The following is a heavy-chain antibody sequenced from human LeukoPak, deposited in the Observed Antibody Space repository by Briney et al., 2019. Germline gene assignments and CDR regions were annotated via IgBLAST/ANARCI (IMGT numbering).Heavy chain of an antibody. CDR1: GFTVSSDY. Sequence: GGSLRLSCAASGFTVSSDYMSWVRQAPGKGLEWVSVIYSGGSTYYADSVKGRFTISRDNSKNTLYLQMNSLRAEDTAVYYCPRGSEWDLLGSCDRWGQGTLVTVSS. D-gene: IGHD1-26*01. V-gene: IGHV3-66*01. CDR3: PRGSEWDLLGSCDR. J-gene: IGHJ5*02. CDR2: IYSGGST.